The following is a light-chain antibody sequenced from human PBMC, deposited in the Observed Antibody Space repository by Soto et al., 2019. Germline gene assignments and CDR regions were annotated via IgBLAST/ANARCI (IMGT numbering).Light chain of an antibody. J-gene: IGKJ5*01. CDR1: QSVGSK. Sequence: EIVLTQSPATLSLSPGERVTLSCRASQSVGSKLAWFQQKPGQAPRLLIYDASNRATGIPARFSGSGSGTDFTVTVSSLEPEDFAVYYCQQRRNWPITFGQGTRLEIK. CDR3: QQRRNWPIT. V-gene: IGKV3-11*01. CDR2: DAS.